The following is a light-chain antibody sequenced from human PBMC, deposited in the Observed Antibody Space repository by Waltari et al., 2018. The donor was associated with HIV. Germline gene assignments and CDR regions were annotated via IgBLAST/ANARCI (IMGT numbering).Light chain of an antibody. Sequence: GDRVTITCRASQSVSNSLAWYQQKPGKAPKLLIYKASNLESGVPSRFSGTGSGTEFTLTISSLQPDDFATYYCQQYTPYTWTFGQGTKVEIK. J-gene: IGKJ1*01. CDR3: QQYTPYTWT. CDR2: KAS. CDR1: QSVSNS. V-gene: IGKV1-5*03.